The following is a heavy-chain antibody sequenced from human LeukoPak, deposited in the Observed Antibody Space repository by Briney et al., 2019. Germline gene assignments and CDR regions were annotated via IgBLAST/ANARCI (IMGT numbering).Heavy chain of an antibody. D-gene: IGHD6-13*01. CDR2: ISSSGSTI. J-gene: IGHJ4*02. CDR1: GFTFSDYY. Sequence: GGSLRLSCAASGFTFSDYYMSWIRQASGKGLEWVSYISSSGSTIYYADSVKGRFTISRDNAKNSLYLQMNSLRAEDTAVYYCARDRIAAGDYFDYWGQGTLVTVSS. CDR3: ARDRIAAGDYFDY. V-gene: IGHV3-11*01.